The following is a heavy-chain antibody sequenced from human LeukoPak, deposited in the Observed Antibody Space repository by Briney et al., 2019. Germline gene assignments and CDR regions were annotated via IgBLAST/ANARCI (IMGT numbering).Heavy chain of an antibody. CDR1: GFTFSSYS. CDR2: ISSNSNYI. D-gene: IGHD2-2*02. CDR3: ATLGIEEDTPDY. J-gene: IGHJ4*02. V-gene: IGHV3-21*01. Sequence: GGSLRLSCAASGFTFSSYSMNWVRQAPGKGLEWVSSISSNSNYIYYADSVKGRFTISRDNAKNSLYLQMNSLRAEDTAVYYCATLGIEEDTPDYWGQGTLVTVSS.